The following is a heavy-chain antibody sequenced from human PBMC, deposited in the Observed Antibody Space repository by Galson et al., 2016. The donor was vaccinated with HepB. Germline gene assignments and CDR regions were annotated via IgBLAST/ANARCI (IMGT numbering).Heavy chain of an antibody. Sequence: SLRLSCAASGFTFRNYALSWVRRAPGKGLEWVSHIDGPTPNPHYADSVRGRFSIYRDNSRDTPYLQMDSLTAEDSAIYYCTTWLSHHFDYWGQGTRVTVSS. CDR1: GFTFRNYA. D-gene: IGHD6-19*01. V-gene: IGHV3-23*01. CDR3: TTWLSHHFDY. J-gene: IGHJ4*02. CDR2: IDGPTPNP.